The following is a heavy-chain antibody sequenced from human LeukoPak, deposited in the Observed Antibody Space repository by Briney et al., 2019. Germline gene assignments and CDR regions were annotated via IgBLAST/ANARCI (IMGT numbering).Heavy chain of an antibody. CDR1: GFTFISSA. Sequence: ASVKVSCKASGFTFISSALQWVRQARGQRLEWIGWIVVGSGKIDYAQKFQERVTITRDMSTRTAYMELSSLRSEDTAMYYCAAGLVHIGGTFDYWGQGTLVTVSS. V-gene: IGHV1-58*01. D-gene: IGHD3-9*01. CDR2: IVVGSGKI. J-gene: IGHJ4*02. CDR3: AAGLVHIGGTFDY.